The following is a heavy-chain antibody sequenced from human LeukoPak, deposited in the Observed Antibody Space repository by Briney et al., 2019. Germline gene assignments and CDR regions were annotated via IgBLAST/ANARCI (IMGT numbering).Heavy chain of an antibody. CDR2: IKSKTDGGTR. D-gene: IGHD4/OR15-4a*01. J-gene: IGHJ3*01. V-gene: IGHV3-15*01. CDR3: TIFDYAVFLF. CDR1: GFTSSNAW. Sequence: GGSLTLSCAVSGFTSSNAWMSWVRQAPGKGLEWVGRIKSKTDGGTRDYAAPVKGRFTISRDDSKNTLYLQMNSLKTEDTAVYYCTIFDYAVFLFWGKGTMVTVSS.